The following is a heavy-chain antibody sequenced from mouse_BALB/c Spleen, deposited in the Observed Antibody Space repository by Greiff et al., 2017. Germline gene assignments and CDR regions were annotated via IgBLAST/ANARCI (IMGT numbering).Heavy chain of an antibody. CDR3: ARLWDPAY. D-gene: IGHD4-1*01. V-gene: IGHV1-12*01. J-gene: IGHJ3*01. Sequence: QVQLQQPGAELVKPGASVKMSCKASGYTFTSYNMHWVKQTPGQGLEWIGAIYPGNGDTSYNQKFKGKATLTADKSSSTAYMQLSSLTSEDSAVYYCARLWDPAYWGQGTLVTVSA. CDR1: GYTFTSYN. CDR2: IYPGNGDT.